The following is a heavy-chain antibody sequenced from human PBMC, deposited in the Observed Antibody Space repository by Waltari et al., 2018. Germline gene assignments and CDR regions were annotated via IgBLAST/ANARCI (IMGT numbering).Heavy chain of an antibody. CDR1: GSTFTSYP. CDR3: ARGYDYIWGSYHNPIPDAFDI. J-gene: IGHJ3*02. D-gene: IGHD3-16*01. CDR2: INAGNGNT. Sequence: QVQLVQSGAEVKKPGASVKVSCKASGSTFTSYPSLWVPQAPGQRLAWMGWINAGNGNTKYSQKFQGRVTITRDTSASTAYMELSSLRSEDTAVYYCARGYDYIWGSYHNPIPDAFDIWGQGTMVTVSS. V-gene: IGHV1-3*01.